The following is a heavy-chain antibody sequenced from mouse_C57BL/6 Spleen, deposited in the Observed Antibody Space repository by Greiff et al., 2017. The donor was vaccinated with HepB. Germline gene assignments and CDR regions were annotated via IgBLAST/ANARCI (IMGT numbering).Heavy chain of an antibody. CDR1: GFTFSDYY. CDR2: INYDGSST. V-gene: IGHV5-16*01. Sequence: EVMLVESEGGLVQPGSSMKLSCTASGFTFSDYYMAWVRQVPEKGLEWVANINYDGSSTYYLDSLKSRFIISRDNAKNILYLQMSSLKSEDTATYYCARDLPYYAMDYWGQGTSVTVSS. J-gene: IGHJ4*01. CDR3: ARDLPYYAMDY.